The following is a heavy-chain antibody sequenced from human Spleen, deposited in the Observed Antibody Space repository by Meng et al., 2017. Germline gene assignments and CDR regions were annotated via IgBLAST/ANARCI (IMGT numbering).Heavy chain of an antibody. J-gene: IGHJ5*02. D-gene: IGHD2-21*01. CDR1: GGSISSSHW. V-gene: IGHV4-4*02. CDR3: ARAGDSENWFGP. CDR2: IYHSGST. Sequence: QVQLQESGPGLVEPSGTLSLNCGVSGGSISSSHWWSWVRQPPGKGLEWIGEIYHSGSTNYNPSLESRVNISVDKSKNQYSLKLSSVTAADTAVYYCARAGDSENWFGPWGQGILVTVSS.